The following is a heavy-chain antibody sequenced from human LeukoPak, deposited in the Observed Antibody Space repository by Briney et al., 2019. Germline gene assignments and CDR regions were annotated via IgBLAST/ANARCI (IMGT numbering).Heavy chain of an antibody. CDR1: GNYW. Sequence: GGSLRLSCAASGNYWMHWVRQAPGKGLEWVAVISYDGSNKYYADSVKGRFTISRDNSKNTLYLQMNSLRAEDTAVYYCAKLLLRDYYDSSGDDYWGQGTLVTVSS. D-gene: IGHD3-22*01. J-gene: IGHJ4*02. V-gene: IGHV3-30*18. CDR3: AKLLLRDYYDSSGDDY. CDR2: ISYDGSNK.